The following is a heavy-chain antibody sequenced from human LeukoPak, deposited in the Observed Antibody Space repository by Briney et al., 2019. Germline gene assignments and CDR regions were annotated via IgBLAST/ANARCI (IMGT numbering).Heavy chain of an antibody. D-gene: IGHD6-13*01. CDR1: GFTFSSHR. CDR3: ARVGRESSNWYFPWFDP. V-gene: IGHV3-21*05. Sequence: GGSLRLSCAASGFTFSSHRMSWVRQAPGKGLEWVADISGSSDDIHYADSVKGRFTISRDNAKNSLYLQMNSLRAEDTAVYYCARVGRESSNWYFPWFDPWGQGTLVTVSS. CDR2: ISGSSDDI. J-gene: IGHJ5*02.